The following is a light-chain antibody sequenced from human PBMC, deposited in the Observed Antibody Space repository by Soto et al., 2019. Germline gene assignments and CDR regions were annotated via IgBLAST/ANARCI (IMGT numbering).Light chain of an antibody. Sequence: EIVMTQSPAILSVSPGERATLSCRASQSVSSNLAWYQQKPGQTPRLLIYGASTRATGIPATFSGSGSGTEFSLTIRSLQSEDFAVYYCQQYNNWPFTFGGGTKVEIQ. J-gene: IGKJ4*01. V-gene: IGKV3-15*01. CDR3: QQYNNWPFT. CDR1: QSVSSN. CDR2: GAS.